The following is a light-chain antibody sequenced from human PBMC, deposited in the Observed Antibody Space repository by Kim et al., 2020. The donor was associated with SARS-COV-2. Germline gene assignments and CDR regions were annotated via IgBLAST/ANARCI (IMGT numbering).Light chain of an antibody. CDR2: AAS. J-gene: IGKJ2*01. V-gene: IGKV1-39*01. CDR3: QQSSGTPPT. CDR1: QSIDKY. Sequence: DIQMTQSPSSLSASVGDRVTITCRASQSIDKYLNWYQQKPGKAPRLLIHAASSLQSGVPSRFSGSGSGTDFTLTISSLQREDVATYYCQQSSGTPPTFGQGTKLEI.